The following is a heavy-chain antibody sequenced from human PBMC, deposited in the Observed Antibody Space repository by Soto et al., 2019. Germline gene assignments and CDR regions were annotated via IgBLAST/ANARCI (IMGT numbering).Heavy chain of an antibody. D-gene: IGHD3-10*01. Sequence: QVQLVQSGAEVKKPGSSVKVSCKASGGTFSSYAISWVRQAPGQGLEWMGGIIPIFGTANYAQKFQGRVTITADESTSKAYKELSSLRYEDTAVYYCARDWGAPMVRASVWGQGTLVTVSS. V-gene: IGHV1-69*12. CDR2: IIPIFGTA. J-gene: IGHJ4*02. CDR3: ARDWGAPMVRASV. CDR1: GGTFSSYA.